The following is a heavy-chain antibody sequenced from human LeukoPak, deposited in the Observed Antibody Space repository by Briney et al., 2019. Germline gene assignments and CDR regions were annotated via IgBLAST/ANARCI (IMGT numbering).Heavy chain of an antibody. CDR2: IYYSGGT. J-gene: IGHJ4*02. V-gene: IGHV4-59*01. CDR3: AREEDSSGWYGFDY. CDR1: GGSISSYY. Sequence: SETLSLTCTVSGGSISSYYWSWIRQPPGKGLEWIGYIYYSGGTNYNPSLQSRATISVDTSKNQFSLKLSSVTAADTAMYYCAREEDSSGWYGFDYWGQGTLVTVSS. D-gene: IGHD6-19*01.